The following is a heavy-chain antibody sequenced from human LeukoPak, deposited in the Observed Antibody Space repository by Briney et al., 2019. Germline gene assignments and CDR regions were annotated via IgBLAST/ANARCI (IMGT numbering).Heavy chain of an antibody. CDR2: ISGSGGST. V-gene: IGHV3-23*01. CDR3: ARVENSRGYYYYMDV. CDR1: GFTFSSYG. Sequence: GGSLRLSCAASGFTFSSYGMSWVRQAPGKGLEWVSAISGSGGSTYYADSVKGRFTISRDNAKNSLYLQMNSLRAEDTAVYYCARVENSRGYYYYMDVWGKGTTVTISS. J-gene: IGHJ6*03. D-gene: IGHD6-6*01.